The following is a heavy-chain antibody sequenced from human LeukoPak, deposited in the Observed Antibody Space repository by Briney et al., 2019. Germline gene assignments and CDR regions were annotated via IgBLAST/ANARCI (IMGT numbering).Heavy chain of an antibody. CDR2: NNPNSGVT. CDR1: GYTFTGYY. CDR3: ARDCHYYGSGSYAVAGDV. D-gene: IGHD3-10*01. Sequence: ASVKVSCKASGYTFTGYYMHCVRQAPGQGLAWVGWNNPNSGVTKYAQKVQCRVTLTRNTSISTAYMELSRLRSDDTAVYYCARDCHYYGSGSYAVAGDVWGKGTTVTVSS. V-gene: IGHV1-2*02. J-gene: IGHJ6*04.